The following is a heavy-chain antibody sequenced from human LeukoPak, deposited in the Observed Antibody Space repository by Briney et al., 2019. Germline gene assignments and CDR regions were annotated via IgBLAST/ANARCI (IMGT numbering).Heavy chain of an antibody. J-gene: IGHJ4*02. CDR2: ISGSGGST. CDR1: GFTVSSNY. D-gene: IGHD5-24*01. V-gene: IGHV3-53*01. CDR3: ARDEDGYNGIDY. Sequence: GGSLRLSCAASGFTVSSNYMSWVRQAPGKGLEWVSAISGSGGSTYYADSVKGRFTISRVNSKNTLYLQMNSLRAEDTAVYYCARDEDGYNGIDYWGQGTLVTVSS.